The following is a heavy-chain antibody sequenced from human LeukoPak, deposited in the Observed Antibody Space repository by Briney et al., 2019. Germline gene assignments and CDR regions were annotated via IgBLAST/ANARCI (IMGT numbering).Heavy chain of an antibody. CDR3: ATWYYDSSGYQVFDY. CDR2: FDPEDGET. CDR1: GYTLTELS. J-gene: IGHJ4*02. D-gene: IGHD3-22*01. V-gene: IGHV1-24*01. Sequence: ASVKVSCKVSGYTLTELSMHWVRQAPGKGLEWMGGFDPEDGETIYAQKFQGRVTMTEDTSTDTAYMELSSPRSEDTAVYYCATWYYDSSGYQVFDYWGQGTLVTVSS.